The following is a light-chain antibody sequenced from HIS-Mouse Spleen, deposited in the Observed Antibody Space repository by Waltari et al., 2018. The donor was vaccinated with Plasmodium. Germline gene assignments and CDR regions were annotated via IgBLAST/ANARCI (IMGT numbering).Light chain of an antibody. CDR1: QSISSR. V-gene: IGKV1-5*03. CDR3: QQYNNWSFT. Sequence: DIQMTQSPSTLSASVGDRVTITCRASQSISSRLAWYQQKPGKAPKILIYKASSLESGVPSRFSGSGSGTEFTLTISSLQPDDFATYYCQQYNNWSFTFGPGTKVDIK. J-gene: IGKJ3*01. CDR2: KAS.